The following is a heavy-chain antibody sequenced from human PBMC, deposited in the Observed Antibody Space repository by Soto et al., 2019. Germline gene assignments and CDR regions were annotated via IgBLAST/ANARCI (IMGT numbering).Heavy chain of an antibody. J-gene: IGHJ4*02. V-gene: IGHV4-59*01. D-gene: IGHD3-22*01. Sequence: SETLALERTVSGGSRSRYYWSWIRQPPGKGLEWIGYIYYSGSTNYNPSLKSRVTISVDTSKNQFSLKLSSVTAADTAVYYCALRHYDSSGYFDYWGQGTLVPVSS. CDR1: GGSRSRYY. CDR2: IYYSGST. CDR3: ALRHYDSSGYFDY.